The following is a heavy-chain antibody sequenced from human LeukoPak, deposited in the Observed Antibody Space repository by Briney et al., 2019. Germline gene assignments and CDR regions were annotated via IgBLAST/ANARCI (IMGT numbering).Heavy chain of an antibody. CDR2: INAGNGNT. D-gene: IGHD3-3*01. Sequence: ASVKVSCKASGYTFTSYAMHWVRQAPGQRLEWMGWINAGNGNTKYSQKLQGRVTMTTDTSTSTAYMELRSLRSDDTAVYYCARQRGYDFWSGYYRYFDYWGQGTLVTVSS. CDR3: ARQRGYDFWSGYYRYFDY. V-gene: IGHV1-3*01. CDR1: GYTFTSYA. J-gene: IGHJ4*02.